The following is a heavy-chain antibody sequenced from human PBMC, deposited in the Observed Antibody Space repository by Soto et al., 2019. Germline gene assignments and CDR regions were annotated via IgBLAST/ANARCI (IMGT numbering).Heavy chain of an antibody. D-gene: IGHD1-26*01. V-gene: IGHV5-51*01. J-gene: IGHJ3*02. Sequence: GESLKIPCKGSGYSFTSYWISWVRQMPGKGLEWMGSIYPGDSDTRYSPSFQGQVTISADKSISTAYLQWSSLKASDTAMYYCARGATYDAFDIWGQGTMVTVSS. CDR1: GYSFTSYW. CDR3: ARGATYDAFDI. CDR2: IYPGDSDT.